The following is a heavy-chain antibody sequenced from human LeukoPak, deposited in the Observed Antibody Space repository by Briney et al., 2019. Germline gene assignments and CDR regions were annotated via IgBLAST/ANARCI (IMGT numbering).Heavy chain of an antibody. D-gene: IGHD3-10*01. CDR3: ARGFSRGIDY. V-gene: IGHV3-66*01. CDR1: GFTVSSNY. Sequence: GGSLRLSCAASGFTVSSNYMSWVRQAPGKGLEWISIIYSGGDTYYADSVKGRFTISRDNSKNTLYLQMNSLRAEDTAVYYCARGFSRGIDYWGQGNLVTVSS. J-gene: IGHJ4*02. CDR2: IYSGGDT.